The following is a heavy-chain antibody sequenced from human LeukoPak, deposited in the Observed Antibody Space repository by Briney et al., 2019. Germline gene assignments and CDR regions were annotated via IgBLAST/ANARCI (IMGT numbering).Heavy chain of an antibody. Sequence: SSETLSLTCAVYGESFSGHYWTWIRQPPGKGLEWIGEINHSGGTTSNPSLNNRVTISVDTSKNQFSLKLTSVTAADTAVYYCARPRYGSGSLDSWGQGTLVTVSS. CDR1: GESFSGHY. CDR2: INHSGGT. CDR3: ARPRYGSGSLDS. J-gene: IGHJ4*02. V-gene: IGHV4-34*01. D-gene: IGHD3-10*01.